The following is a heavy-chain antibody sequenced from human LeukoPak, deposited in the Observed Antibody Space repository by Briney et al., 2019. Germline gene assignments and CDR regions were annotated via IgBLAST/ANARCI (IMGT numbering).Heavy chain of an antibody. Sequence: SETLSLTCTVSGGSISSSSYYWGWIRQPPGKGLEWIGSIYDSGSTYYNPSLKSRVTISVDTSKNQFSLKLSSVTAADTAVYYCARLSQLGSSWYGRGYYYMDVWGKGTTVTVSS. J-gene: IGHJ6*03. CDR3: ARLSQLGSSWYGRGYYYMDV. V-gene: IGHV4-39*01. CDR2: IYDSGST. CDR1: GGSISSSSYY. D-gene: IGHD6-13*01.